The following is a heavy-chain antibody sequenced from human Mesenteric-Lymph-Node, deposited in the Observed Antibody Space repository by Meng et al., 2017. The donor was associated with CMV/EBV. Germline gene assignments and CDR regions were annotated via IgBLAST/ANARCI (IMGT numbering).Heavy chain of an antibody. V-gene: IGHV3-33*01. Sequence: GESLKISCAASGFTFSSYGMHWVRQAPGKGLEWVAVIWYDGSNKYYADSVKGRFTISRDNSKNTLYLQMNSLRAEDTAVYYCARAPIVVVPAAMVPTRAVPYGMDVWGQGTTVTVSS. CDR3: ARAPIVVVPAAMVPTRAVPYGMDV. CDR2: IWYDGSNK. D-gene: IGHD2-2*01. CDR1: GFTFSSYG. J-gene: IGHJ6*02.